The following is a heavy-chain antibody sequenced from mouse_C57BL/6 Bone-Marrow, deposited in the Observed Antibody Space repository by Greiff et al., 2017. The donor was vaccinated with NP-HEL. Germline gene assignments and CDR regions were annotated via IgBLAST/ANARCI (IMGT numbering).Heavy chain of an antibody. V-gene: IGHV1-82*01. CDR3: ATIYDGYYGYHWGFAY. CDR2: IYPGDGDT. Sequence: QVQLQQSGPELVKPGASVKISCKASGYAFSSSWMNWVKQRPGKGLEWIGRIYPGDGDTNYNGKFKGKATLTADKSSSTAYMQLSSLTSEDSAVYFCATIYDGYYGYHWGFAYWGQGTLVTVSA. CDR1: GYAFSSSW. D-gene: IGHD2-3*01. J-gene: IGHJ3*01.